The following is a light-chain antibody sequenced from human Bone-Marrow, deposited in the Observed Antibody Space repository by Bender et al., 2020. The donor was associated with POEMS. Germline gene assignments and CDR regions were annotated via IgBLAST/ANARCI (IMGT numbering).Light chain of an antibody. V-gene: IGLV2-23*02. Sequence: QSALTQPASVSGSPGQSITISCTGTSSDVGSYNLVSWYQQHPGKAPKLMIYEVSKRPSGVSDRFSGSKSGSTASLTISGLQAEDEADYYCCSYAGGSDTDLWVFGGGTKLTVL. CDR2: EVS. CDR3: CSYAGGSDTDLWV. CDR1: SSDVGSYNL. J-gene: IGLJ3*02.